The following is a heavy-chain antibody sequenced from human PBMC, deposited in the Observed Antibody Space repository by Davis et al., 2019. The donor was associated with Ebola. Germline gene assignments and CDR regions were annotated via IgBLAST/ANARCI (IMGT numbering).Heavy chain of an antibody. J-gene: IGHJ6*04. D-gene: IGHD6-19*01. CDR3: AKGGSGWPSDYSYGMGV. Sequence: PRRSLRLSCAASGFIVSDKYMSWVRQAPGKGLEWVSVIYRDGRTYYADSVKGRFTISRDNSKNTLYLQMNSLRVEDTDLYYCAKGGSGWPSDYSYGMGVWGKGITVTVSS. CDR2: IYRDGRT. CDR1: GFIVSDKY. V-gene: IGHV3-53*01.